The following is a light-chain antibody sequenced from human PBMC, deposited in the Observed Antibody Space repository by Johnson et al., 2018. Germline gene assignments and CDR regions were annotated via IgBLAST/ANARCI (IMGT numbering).Light chain of an antibody. J-gene: IGLJ1*01. CDR3: GTWDSSLSAGNV. CDR1: SSNIGNNY. CDR2: ENN. V-gene: IGLV1-51*02. Sequence: QSVLTQPPSVSAAPGQKVTISCSGSSSNIGNNYVSWYQQLPGTAPKLLIYENNKRPSGIPDRFSGSTSGTSATLGITGLQTGDEADYYCGTWDSSLSAGNVFGTGTKGTV.